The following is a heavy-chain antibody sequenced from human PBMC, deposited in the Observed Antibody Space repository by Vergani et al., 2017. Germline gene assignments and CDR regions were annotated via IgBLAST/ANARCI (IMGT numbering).Heavy chain of an antibody. D-gene: IGHD6-13*01. V-gene: IGHV3-23*04. CDR1: GGTFSSYA. CDR3: AKDESDSSSWYSFVDY. J-gene: IGHJ4*02. CDR2: ISGSGGST. Sequence: VQLVQSGAEVKKPGSSVKVSCKASGGTFSSYAMSWVRQAPGKGLEWVSAISGSGGSTYYADSVKGRFTISRDNSKNTLYLQMNSLRAEDTAVYYCAKDESDSSSWYSFVDYWGQGTLVTVSS.